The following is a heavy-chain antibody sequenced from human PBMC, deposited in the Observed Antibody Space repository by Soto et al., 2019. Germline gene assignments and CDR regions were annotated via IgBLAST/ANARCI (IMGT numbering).Heavy chain of an antibody. CDR1: GGSISSYY. Sequence: SETLSLTCTVSGGSISSYYWSWIRQPPGKGLEWIGYIYYSGSTNYNPSLKSRVTISVDTSKNQFSLKLSSVTAADTAVYYCASMDTAMAYFDYWGQGTSVTVSS. J-gene: IGHJ4*02. CDR3: ASMDTAMAYFDY. CDR2: IYYSGST. D-gene: IGHD5-18*01. V-gene: IGHV4-59*01.